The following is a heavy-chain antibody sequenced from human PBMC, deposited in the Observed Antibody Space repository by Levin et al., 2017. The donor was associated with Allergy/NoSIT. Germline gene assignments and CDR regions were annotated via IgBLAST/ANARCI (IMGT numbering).Heavy chain of an antibody. CDR1: GGSISSYY. CDR2: IYNSGST. V-gene: IGHV4-59*08. J-gene: IGHJ5*02. CDR3: ARTVDCSGGSCYHSSWFDP. Sequence: TLSLTCTVSGGSISSYYWSWIRQPPGKGLEWIGYIYNSGSTNYNPSLKSRVTISVDTSKNQFSLKLNSVTAADTAVYYCARTVDCSGGSCYHSSWFDPWGQGTLVTVSS. D-gene: IGHD2-15*01.